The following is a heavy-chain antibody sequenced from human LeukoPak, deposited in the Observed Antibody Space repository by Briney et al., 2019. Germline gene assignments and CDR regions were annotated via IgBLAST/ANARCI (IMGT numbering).Heavy chain of an antibody. Sequence: GGSLRLSCAASGFTFSSYEMNRVRQAPGKGLEWVSYISSSGSTIYYADSVQGRFTISRDNAQNSLYLQMSSLRAEDTAVYYCARNVYNFDYWGQGTLVTVSS. CDR3: ARNVYNFDY. J-gene: IGHJ4*02. V-gene: IGHV3-48*03. D-gene: IGHD3-10*02. CDR2: ISSSGSTI. CDR1: GFTFSSYE.